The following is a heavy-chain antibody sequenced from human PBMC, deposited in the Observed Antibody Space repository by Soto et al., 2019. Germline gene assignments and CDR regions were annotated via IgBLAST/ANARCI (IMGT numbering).Heavy chain of an antibody. V-gene: IGHV3-48*03. J-gene: IGHJ4*02. CDR2: IGSSGSTI. D-gene: IGHD6-6*01. Sequence: EVQLVESGGGLVQPGGSLRLSCAASGFTFSSYEMNWVRQAPGKGLEWVSKIGSSGSTIWYADSVKGRFTISRDNAKNSLYLQMNSLRGDDTAVYYCARATYTSSYHFDSWGQGTLVTVSS. CDR1: GFTFSSYE. CDR3: ARATYTSSYHFDS.